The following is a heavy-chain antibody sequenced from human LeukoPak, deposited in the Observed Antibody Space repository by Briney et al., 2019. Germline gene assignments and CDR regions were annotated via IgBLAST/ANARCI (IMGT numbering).Heavy chain of an antibody. CDR3: ARSAADGDYEDN. CDR1: GYTFTGYY. Sequence: ASVKVSCKASGYTFTGYYMHWVRQAPRQGLEWMGWINPNSGGTNYAQKFQGRVTMTRDTSISTAYMELSRPRSDDTAVYYCARSAADGDYEDNWGQGTLVTVSS. CDR2: INPNSGGT. J-gene: IGHJ4*02. V-gene: IGHV1-2*02. D-gene: IGHD4-17*01.